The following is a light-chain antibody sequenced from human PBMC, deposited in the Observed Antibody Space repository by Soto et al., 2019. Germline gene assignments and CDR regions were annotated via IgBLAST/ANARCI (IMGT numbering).Light chain of an antibody. J-gene: IGKJ1*01. CDR1: QSVSSN. CDR2: GAS. Sequence: EIVMTQTPATLPVSPGERATLSCRASQSVSSNLAWYQQKPGQAPRLLIYGASTRATGIPSRFSGSGSGTESTLTISSLQSADFAIYFCQQYDDWPWTFGQGTKV. V-gene: IGKV3-15*01. CDR3: QQYDDWPWT.